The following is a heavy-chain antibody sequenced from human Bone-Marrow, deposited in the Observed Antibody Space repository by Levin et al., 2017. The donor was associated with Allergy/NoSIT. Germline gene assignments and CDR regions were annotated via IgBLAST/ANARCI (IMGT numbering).Heavy chain of an antibody. CDR2: IYSVGST. J-gene: IGHJ4*02. V-gene: IGHV3-66*01. Sequence: SCAASGITVGNNYMNWVRQTPGKRLEWVAVIYSVGSTYYADSVKGRFTISRDSVKNTVYLQMNNLRGEDTAVYYCARDANGIYWGQGTLVTVSS. CDR3: ARDANGIY. D-gene: IGHD1-1*01. CDR1: GITVGNNY.